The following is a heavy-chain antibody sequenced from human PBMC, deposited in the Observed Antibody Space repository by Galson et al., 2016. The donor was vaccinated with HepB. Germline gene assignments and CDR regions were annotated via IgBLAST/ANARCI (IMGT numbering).Heavy chain of an antibody. D-gene: IGHD6-19*01. CDR2: ISTSSTYI. CDR1: GFSFSSYW. V-gene: IGHV3-21*01. CDR3: ARGGCSGGWCDWYFDL. Sequence: SLRLSCAASGFSFSSYWINWVRQAPGKGLEWVSSISTSSTYINYADSVKGQFTISRDNARNSLFLQMHSLRAEDTAVYYCARGGCSGGWCDWYFDLWGRGTLVTVSS. J-gene: IGHJ2*01.